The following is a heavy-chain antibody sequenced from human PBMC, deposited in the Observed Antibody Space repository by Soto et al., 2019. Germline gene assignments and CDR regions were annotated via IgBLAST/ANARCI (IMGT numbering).Heavy chain of an antibody. Sequence: SLRLSCAASGFTFSSYAMSWVRQAPGKGLEWVSAISGSGGSTYYADSVKGRFTISRDNSKNTLYLQMNSLRAEDTAVYYCAKVSRYYGSGSLDYMDVWGKGTTVTVSS. J-gene: IGHJ6*03. CDR3: AKVSRYYGSGSLDYMDV. V-gene: IGHV3-23*01. CDR2: ISGSGGST. CDR1: GFTFSSYA. D-gene: IGHD3-10*01.